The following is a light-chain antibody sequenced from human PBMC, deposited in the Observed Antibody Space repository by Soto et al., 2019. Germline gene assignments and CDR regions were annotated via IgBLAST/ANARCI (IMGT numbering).Light chain of an antibody. V-gene: IGLV2-23*01. CDR3: CLYIGETTYV. CDR2: EGH. CDR1: NVFVGSFSL. Sequence: QSALAQPASVSGSPGQSITISCTGTNVFVGSFSLVSWYQQHPGKAPKVMIAEGHRRPSRVPDRFSGSTSVNSASLTISGLQAYDEADYYCCLYIGETTYVFGTGTKLTVL. J-gene: IGLJ1*01.